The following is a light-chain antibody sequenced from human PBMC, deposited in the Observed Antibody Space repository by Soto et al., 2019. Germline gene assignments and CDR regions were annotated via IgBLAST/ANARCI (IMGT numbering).Light chain of an antibody. V-gene: IGKV1-39*01. CDR1: QSISNH. Sequence: DIQMTQSPSSLSASVEDRVIITCRASQSISNHLNWYQQKPGKAPKLLIFAASSLQSGVPSRFSGSRSGPDFTLTISSLQPEDFATYYCQQGYSSPPTFGQGTNVDIK. J-gene: IGKJ1*01. CDR2: AAS. CDR3: QQGYSSPPT.